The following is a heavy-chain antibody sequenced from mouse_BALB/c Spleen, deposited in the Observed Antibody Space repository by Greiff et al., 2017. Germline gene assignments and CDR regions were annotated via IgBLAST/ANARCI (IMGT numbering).Heavy chain of an antibody. CDR3: ARWGYGGVYYYAMDY. CDR2: INPSNGRT. D-gene: IGHD2-2*01. CDR1: GYTFTSYW. J-gene: IGHJ4*01. Sequence: QVQLQQPGAELVKPGDSVKLSCKASGYTFTSYWMHWVKQRPGQGLEWIGEINPSNGRTNYNEKFKSKATLTVDKSSSTAYMQLSSLTSEDSAVYYCARWGYGGVYYYAMDYWGQGTSVTVSS. V-gene: IGHV1S81*02.